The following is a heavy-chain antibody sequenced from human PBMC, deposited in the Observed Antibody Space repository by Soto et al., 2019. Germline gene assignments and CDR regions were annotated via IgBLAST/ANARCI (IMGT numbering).Heavy chain of an antibody. CDR3: SRVPPNNRGAPLDY. CDR2: ITSKAYGGTT. CDR1: GFTFGDYA. V-gene: IGHV3-49*03. Sequence: GGSLRLSCTASGFTFGDYAMIWFRQAPGKGLEWVGFITSKAYGGTTEYAATVKGRFTTSRDDSKSIAYLQMNSLKTDDTAVYYCSRVPPNNRGAPLDYWGQGTLVTVSS. J-gene: IGHJ4*02. D-gene: IGHD3-10*01.